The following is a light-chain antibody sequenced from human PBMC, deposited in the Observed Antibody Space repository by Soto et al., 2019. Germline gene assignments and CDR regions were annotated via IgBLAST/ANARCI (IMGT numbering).Light chain of an antibody. CDR2: EDT. V-gene: IGLV2-23*01. Sequence: QSALTQPASVSGSPGQSITISCTGSSSDVGKYNLVSWYQQHPGKAPKLMIYEDTKWPSGVSNRFSGSKSGNTAYLTISGLQAEDEADYYCWSYAVGRTYVFGTGTKLTVL. J-gene: IGLJ1*01. CDR3: WSYAVGRTYV. CDR1: SSDVGKYNL.